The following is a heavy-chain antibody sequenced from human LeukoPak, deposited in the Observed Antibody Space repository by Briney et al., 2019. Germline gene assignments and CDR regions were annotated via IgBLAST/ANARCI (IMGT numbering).Heavy chain of an antibody. J-gene: IGHJ4*02. CDR2: ISGSGGST. CDR3: AKEGQWLAHYFDY. Sequence: GGSLRLSCAASGSTFSRYWMHWVRQAPGKGLVWVSAISGSGGSTYYADSVKGRFTISRDNSKNTLYLQMNSLRAEDTAVYYCAKEGQWLAHYFDYWGQGTLVTVSS. CDR1: GSTFSRYW. V-gene: IGHV3-23*01. D-gene: IGHD6-19*01.